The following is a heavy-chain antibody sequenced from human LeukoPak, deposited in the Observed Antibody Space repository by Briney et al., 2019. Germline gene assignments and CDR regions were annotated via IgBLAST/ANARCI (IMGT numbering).Heavy chain of an antibody. D-gene: IGHD2-2*01. J-gene: IGHJ4*01. CDR2: ISVSGEST. Sequence: QPGGPLTLPCAASGFRFSSYNMSWVRRAPGKGLEWVSTISVSGESTYYADSVKGRFTISRDNSKNTLYLQMNSLRVEDTALYYCAKTVVDVSTRDDHYWGQGTPVTVSS. CDR1: GFRFSSYN. V-gene: IGHV3-23*01. CDR3: AKTVVDVSTRDDHY.